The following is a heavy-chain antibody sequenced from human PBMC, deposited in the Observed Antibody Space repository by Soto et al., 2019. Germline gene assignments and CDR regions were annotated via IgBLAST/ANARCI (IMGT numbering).Heavy chain of an antibody. V-gene: IGHV3-23*01. CDR3: AKATNFGVGPDYYYYYGMDV. D-gene: IGHD3-3*01. CDR2: VPGSGDIT. Sequence: GXMRLSCACSGFXSSSYAVIWVRHAPGNGLELVSTVPGSGDITYYADSVKGRFTVSGDSSKRTLYLKMESLRGEDKAVYHCAKATNFGVGPDYYYYYGMDVGGQGTTVPVSS. J-gene: IGHJ6*02. CDR1: GFXSSSYA.